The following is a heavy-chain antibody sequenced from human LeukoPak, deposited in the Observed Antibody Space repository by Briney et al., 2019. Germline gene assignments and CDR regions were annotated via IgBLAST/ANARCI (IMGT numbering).Heavy chain of an antibody. D-gene: IGHD6-13*01. CDR3: ARQIIGYSSSWYEDAFDI. CDR2: IIPIFGTA. J-gene: IGHJ3*02. Sequence: ASVKVSCKASGGIFSSYAISWVRQAPGQGLEWMGGIIPIFGTANYAQKFQGRVTITADESTSTAYMELSSLRSEDTAVYYCARQIIGYSSSWYEDAFDIWGQGTMVTVSS. CDR1: GGIFSSYA. V-gene: IGHV1-69*01.